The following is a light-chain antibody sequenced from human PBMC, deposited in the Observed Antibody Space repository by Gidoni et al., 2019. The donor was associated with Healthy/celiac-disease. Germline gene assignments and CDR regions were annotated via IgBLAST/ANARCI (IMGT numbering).Light chain of an antibody. CDR1: QSLSSSY. V-gene: IGKV3-20*01. CDR3: QQYGSSMYT. Sequence: EIVLTQSPGTLSLSPGERATRSCRASQSLSSSYLAWYQQKPGQAPRLLIYAASTRATGIPDRFSGSGSGTDFTLTISRLEPEDFAVYYCQQYGSSMYTFGQGTKLEIK. CDR2: AAS. J-gene: IGKJ2*01.